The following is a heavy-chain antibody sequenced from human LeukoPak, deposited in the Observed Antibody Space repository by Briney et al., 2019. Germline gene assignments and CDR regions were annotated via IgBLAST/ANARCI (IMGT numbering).Heavy chain of an antibody. CDR1: GGSISSSSYY. CDR2: IYYSGST. CDR3: ARDVISGSSSSDDY. Sequence: SETLSLTCTVSGGSISSSSYYWGWIRQPPGKGLEWFGSIYYSGSTYYNPSLKSRVTISVDTSKNQFSLKLSSVTAADTAVYYCARDVISGSSSSDDYWGQGTLVTVSS. D-gene: IGHD6-6*01. V-gene: IGHV4-39*07. J-gene: IGHJ4*02.